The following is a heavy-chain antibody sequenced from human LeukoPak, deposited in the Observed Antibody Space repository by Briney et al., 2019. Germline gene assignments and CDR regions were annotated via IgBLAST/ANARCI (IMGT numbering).Heavy chain of an antibody. CDR3: ARGHIVVVPANTDY. CDR2: ISSSSSYI. D-gene: IGHD2-2*01. Sequence: GGSLRLSCAASGFTFSSYSMNWVRQAPGKGLEWVSSISSSSSYIYYADSVKGRFTISRDNAKNSLYLQVNSLRAEDTAVYYCARGHIVVVPANTDYWGQGTLVTVSS. CDR1: GFTFSSYS. V-gene: IGHV3-21*01. J-gene: IGHJ4*02.